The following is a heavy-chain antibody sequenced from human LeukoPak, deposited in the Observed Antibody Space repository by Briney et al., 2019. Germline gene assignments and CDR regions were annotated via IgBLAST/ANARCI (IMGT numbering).Heavy chain of an antibody. V-gene: IGHV4-34*01. Sequence: SETLSLTCAVYGGPFSGYYWSWIRQPPGKGLEWIGEINHSGSTNYNPSLKSRVTISVDTSKNQFSLKLSSVTAADTAVYYCARGLRSPQGWGQGTLVTVSS. CDR2: INHSGST. J-gene: IGHJ4*02. CDR3: ARGLRSPQG. CDR1: GGPFSGYY.